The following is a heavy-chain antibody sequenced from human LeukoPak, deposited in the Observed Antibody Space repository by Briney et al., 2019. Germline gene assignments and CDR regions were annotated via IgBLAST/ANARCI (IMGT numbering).Heavy chain of an antibody. V-gene: IGHV3-21*04. CDR2: ISSSSSYI. D-gene: IGHD3-3*01. Sequence: GGSLRLSCAASGFTFSSYCMNWVRQAPGKGLEWVSSISSSSSYIYYADSVKGRFTISRDNAKNSLYLQMNSLRAEDTAVYYCAKGYRSYDFWSLTYDYWGQGTLVTVSS. J-gene: IGHJ4*02. CDR3: AKGYRSYDFWSLTYDY. CDR1: GFTFSSYC.